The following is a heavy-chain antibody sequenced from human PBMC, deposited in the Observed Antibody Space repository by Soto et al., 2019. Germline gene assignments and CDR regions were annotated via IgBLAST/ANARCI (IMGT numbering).Heavy chain of an antibody. CDR1: GGSISGYY. D-gene: IGHD3-3*01. Sequence: ASETLSLTCTISGGSISGYYWSWIRQPPGKGLEWIGYVYYTGSTKYNPSLESRVAMSADTSKNQFSLKVTSVTAADTAVYYCVKEANTILSWFDPWGQGTLVTVSS. CDR3: VKEANTILSWFDP. V-gene: IGHV4-59*01. J-gene: IGHJ5*02. CDR2: VYYTGST.